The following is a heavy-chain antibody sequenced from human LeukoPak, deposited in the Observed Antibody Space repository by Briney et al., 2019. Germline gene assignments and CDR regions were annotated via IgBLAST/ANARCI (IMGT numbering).Heavy chain of an antibody. CDR1: GGSISSGDYY. J-gene: IGHJ4*02. V-gene: IGHV4-30-4*01. CDR2: IYYSGST. D-gene: IGHD1-26*01. CDR3: ARSGSYLGYYFDY. Sequence: SETLSLTCTVSGGSISSGDYYWSWIRQPPGKGLEWIGYIYYSGSTYYNPSLKSRVTISVDTSKNQFSLKLSSVTAADTAVYYCARSGSYLGYYFDYWGQGTLVTVSS.